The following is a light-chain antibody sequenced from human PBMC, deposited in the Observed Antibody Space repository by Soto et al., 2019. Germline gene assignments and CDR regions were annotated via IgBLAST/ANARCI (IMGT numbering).Light chain of an antibody. CDR1: SGHNSYA. CDR2: LNSDGSH. Sequence: QPVLAQSPSASASLGASVKLTCTLSSGHNSYAIAWHQQQPEKGPRYLMILNSDGSHTKGDGIPDRFSGSSSGAERYLTISSLQSEDEADYYCQTWGTGTWVFGGGTKLTVL. J-gene: IGLJ3*02. V-gene: IGLV4-69*01. CDR3: QTWGTGTWV.